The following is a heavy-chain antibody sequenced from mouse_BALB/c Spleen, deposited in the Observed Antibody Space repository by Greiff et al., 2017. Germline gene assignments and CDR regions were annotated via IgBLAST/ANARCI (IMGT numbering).Heavy chain of an antibody. CDR2: ISSGSSTI. D-gene: IGHD2-10*02. CDR1: GFTFSSFG. Sequence: EVHLVESGGGLVQPGGSRKLSCAASGFTFSSFGMHWVRQAPEKGLEWVAYISSGSSTIYYADTVKGRFTISRDNPKNTLFLQMTSLRSEDTAMYYCARGYGKRNAMDYWGQGTSVTVSS. J-gene: IGHJ4*01. V-gene: IGHV5-17*02. CDR3: ARGYGKRNAMDY.